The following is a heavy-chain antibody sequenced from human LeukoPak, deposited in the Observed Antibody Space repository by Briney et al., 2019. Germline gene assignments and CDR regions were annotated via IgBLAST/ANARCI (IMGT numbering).Heavy chain of an antibody. CDR2: IRYDGSNK. D-gene: IGHD4-17*01. CDR3: ARGGALR. J-gene: IGHJ4*02. Sequence: GGSLRLSCAASRLTFSSYGMHWVRRAPGKGLEWVAFIRYDGSNKYYADSVKGRFTISRDNAKNSLYLQMNSLRAEDTAVYYCARGGALRWGQGTLVTVSS. CDR1: RLTFSSYG. V-gene: IGHV3-30*02.